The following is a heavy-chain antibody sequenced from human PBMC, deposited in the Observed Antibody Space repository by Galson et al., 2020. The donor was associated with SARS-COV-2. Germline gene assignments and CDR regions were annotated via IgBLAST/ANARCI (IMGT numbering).Heavy chain of an antibody. CDR2: IIPMYGTA. CDR3: ARVATGQVIVIRQYFQH. CDR1: GDTFRTHA. J-gene: IGHJ1*01. D-gene: IGHD2-21*01. V-gene: IGHV1-69*13. Sequence: SVKVSCTASGDTFRTHAISWVRQAPGQGLEWLGGIIPMYGTAIYAQKFEDRVTITADDSTSTAYMELRSLTYEDTAMYYCARVATGQVIVIRQYFQHWGQGTLVSVSS.